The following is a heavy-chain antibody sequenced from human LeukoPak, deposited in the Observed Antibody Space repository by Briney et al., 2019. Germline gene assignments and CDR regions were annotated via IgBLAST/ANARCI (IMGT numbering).Heavy chain of an antibody. Sequence: GGSLRLSCAASGFTFSSYAMHWVRQAPGKGLEWVAVISYDGSNKYYADSVKGRFTISRDNSKNTLYLQMNSLRAEDTALYYCAKDTGRYDILTGGMDVWGQGTTVTVSS. J-gene: IGHJ6*02. D-gene: IGHD3-9*01. CDR3: AKDTGRYDILTGGMDV. CDR1: GFTFSSYA. V-gene: IGHV3-30-3*01. CDR2: ISYDGSNK.